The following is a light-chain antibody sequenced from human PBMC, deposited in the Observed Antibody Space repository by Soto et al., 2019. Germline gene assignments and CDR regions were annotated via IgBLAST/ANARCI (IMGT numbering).Light chain of an antibody. CDR2: ADN. Sequence: QSALTQPPSVSGAPGQTVSISCTGSSSNLGTGYDVHWYQQFPGRAPKLLIYADNKRPSGVPDRISGSKSGTSASLAMAGPRAGDEANYYCQSYDVSLSAGVFGGGTKRTV. J-gene: IGLJ3*02. CDR1: SSNLGTGYD. CDR3: QSYDVSLSAGV. V-gene: IGLV1-40*01.